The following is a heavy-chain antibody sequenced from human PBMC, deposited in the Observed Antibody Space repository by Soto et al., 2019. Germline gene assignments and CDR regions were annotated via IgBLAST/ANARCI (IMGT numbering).Heavy chain of an antibody. CDR1: GFTFSSYA. Sequence: QVQLVESGGGVVQPGRSLRLSCAASGFTFSSYAMHWVRQAPGKGLEWVAVISYDGSNKYYADSVKGRFTISRDNSKNTLYLQMNSLRAEDTAVYYCARAPSARPGGYFDYWGQGTLVTVSS. CDR2: ISYDGSNK. CDR3: ARAPSARPGGYFDY. D-gene: IGHD6-6*01. V-gene: IGHV3-30-3*01. J-gene: IGHJ4*02.